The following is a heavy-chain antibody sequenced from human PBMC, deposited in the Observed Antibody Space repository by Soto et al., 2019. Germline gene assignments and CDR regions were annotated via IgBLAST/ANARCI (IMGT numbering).Heavy chain of an antibody. CDR2: INHSGST. CDR1: GGSFSGYY. Sequence: SETLSLTCAVYGGSFSGYYWSWIRQPPGKGLEWIGEINHSGSTNYNPSLKSRVTISVDTSKNQFSLKLSSVTAADAAVYYCARGRTHRKYYYDSSGIWPFDYWGQGTLVTVSS. CDR3: ARGRTHRKYYYDSSGIWPFDY. D-gene: IGHD3-22*01. J-gene: IGHJ4*02. V-gene: IGHV4-34*01.